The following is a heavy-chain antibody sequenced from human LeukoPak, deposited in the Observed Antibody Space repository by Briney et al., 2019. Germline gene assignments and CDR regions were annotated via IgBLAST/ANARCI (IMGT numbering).Heavy chain of an antibody. CDR1: GFTFISYG. D-gene: IGHD2-21*02. V-gene: IGHV3-74*01. Sequence: PGGSLRLSCAVSGFTFISYGMQWVRQAPGKGRAWVSRMNTDGSSTTYADSVKGRFTISRDKAKNTLYLEMNSLRAEDTAVYYCARELPREVTLDYWGQGTLVTVSS. CDR3: ARELPREVTLDY. CDR2: MNTDGSST. J-gene: IGHJ4*01.